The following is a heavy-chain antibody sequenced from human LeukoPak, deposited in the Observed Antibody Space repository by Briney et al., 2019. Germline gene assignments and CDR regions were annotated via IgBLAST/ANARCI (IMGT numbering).Heavy chain of an antibody. CDR3: ARGANYGDYVESSYVFDY. Sequence: ASVKVSCKASGYTFTSYGISWVRQAPGQGLEWMGWISAYNGNTNYAQKLQGRVTMTTDTSTSTAYMELRSLRSDDTAVYYCARGANYGDYVESSYVFDYWGQGTLVTVSS. J-gene: IGHJ4*02. CDR1: GYTFTSYG. D-gene: IGHD4-17*01. V-gene: IGHV1-18*01. CDR2: ISAYNGNT.